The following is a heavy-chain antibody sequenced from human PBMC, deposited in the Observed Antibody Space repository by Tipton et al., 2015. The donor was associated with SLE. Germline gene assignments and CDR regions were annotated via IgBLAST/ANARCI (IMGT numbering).Heavy chain of an antibody. CDR2: INHSGST. CDR3: ARGIYGSGSSYFDY. D-gene: IGHD3-10*01. CDR1: GGSISSYY. V-gene: IGHV4-34*01. J-gene: IGHJ4*02. Sequence: LRLSCTVSGGSISSYYWSWIRQPPGKGLEWIGEINHSGSTNYNPSLKSRVTISVDTSKNQFSLKLSSVTAADTAVYYCARGIYGSGSSYFDYWGQGTLVTVSS.